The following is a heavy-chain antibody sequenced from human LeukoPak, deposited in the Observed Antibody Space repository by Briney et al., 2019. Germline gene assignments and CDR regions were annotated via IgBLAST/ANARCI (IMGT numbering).Heavy chain of an antibody. Sequence: PGGSLRLSCAASGFTFSNYGMNWVRQAPGKGLEWVSGISGSGGNTYFADSVKGRFTVSRDNSKNTLYLQLNSLRAEDTAVYYCAKGTHCGGDCYYFDYWGQGTLVTVSS. CDR1: GFTFSNYG. D-gene: IGHD2-21*02. J-gene: IGHJ4*02. CDR2: ISGSGGNT. V-gene: IGHV3-23*01. CDR3: AKGTHCGGDCYYFDY.